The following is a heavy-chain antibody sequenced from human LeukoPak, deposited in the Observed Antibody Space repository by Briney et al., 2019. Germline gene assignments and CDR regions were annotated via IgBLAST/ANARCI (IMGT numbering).Heavy chain of an antibody. CDR2: INPNSGGT. CDR1: GYTFTGYY. J-gene: IGHJ4*02. CDR3: ASLDCTNGVCPDYFDY. V-gene: IGHV1-2*02. D-gene: IGHD2-8*01. Sequence: GASVKVSCKASGYTFTGYYMHWVRQAPGQGLEWMGWINPNSGGTNYAQKFQGRVTMTRDTSISTAYMELSRLRSDDTAVYYCASLDCTNGVCPDYFDYWGQGTLVTVSS.